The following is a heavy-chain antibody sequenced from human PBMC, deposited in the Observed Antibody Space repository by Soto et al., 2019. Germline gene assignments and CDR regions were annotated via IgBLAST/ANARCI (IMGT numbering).Heavy chain of an antibody. CDR2: IKYDGSNK. Sequence: QVQLVESGGGVVQPGGSLRLSCAPSGFIFSSYGMHWVRQAPGKGLEWVAVIKYDGSNKYYADSVKGRFTISRDNSKNTLYLAMNSLRAEVAAVYYCARVKQGRGGYDSPFDYWGQGTLDTV. CDR3: ARVKQGRGGYDSPFDY. V-gene: IGHV3-33*01. D-gene: IGHD5-12*01. J-gene: IGHJ4*02. CDR1: GFIFSSYG.